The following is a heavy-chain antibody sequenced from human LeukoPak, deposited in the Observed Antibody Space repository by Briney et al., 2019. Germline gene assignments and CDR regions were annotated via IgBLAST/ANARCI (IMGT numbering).Heavy chain of an antibody. CDR3: ARGPYSYDSSGAFDI. V-gene: IGHV4-61*02. Sequence: SQTLSLTCTVSGGSVSSGSYYWNWIRRPAGKGLEWIGRISSSGSTNCNPSLKSRVTISVDTSKNQFSLKLSSVTAADTAVYFCARGPYSYDSSGAFDIWGQGTMVTVSS. D-gene: IGHD3-22*01. CDR2: ISSSGST. CDR1: GGSVSSGSYY. J-gene: IGHJ3*02.